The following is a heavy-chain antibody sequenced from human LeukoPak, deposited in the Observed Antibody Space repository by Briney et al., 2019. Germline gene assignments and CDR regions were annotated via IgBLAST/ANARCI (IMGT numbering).Heavy chain of an antibody. CDR1: GFTFSSYG. Sequence: PGGSLRLSCAASGFTFSSYGMHWVRQAPGKGLEWVAFIRYDGSNKYYADSVKGRFTISRDNSKNTLYLQMNSLRAEDTAVYYCAKSLSWYSNWFDPWGQGTLVTVSS. CDR3: AKSLSWYSNWFDP. D-gene: IGHD6-13*01. V-gene: IGHV3-30*02. CDR2: IRYDGSNK. J-gene: IGHJ5*02.